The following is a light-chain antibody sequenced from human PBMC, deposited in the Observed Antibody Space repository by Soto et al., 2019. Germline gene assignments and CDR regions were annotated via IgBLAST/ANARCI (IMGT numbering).Light chain of an antibody. CDR3: QEYDNWPLWT. J-gene: IGKJ1*01. Sequence: EIVMTQSPATLSVSPGESATLSCRASQSVRSNLAWYQQKPGQAPRLLIYGASTRATGVPARFSGSGSGTEFTLTINSLQSEDFALYYCQEYDNWPLWTFGQGTKVDIK. CDR1: QSVRSN. V-gene: IGKV3-15*01. CDR2: GAS.